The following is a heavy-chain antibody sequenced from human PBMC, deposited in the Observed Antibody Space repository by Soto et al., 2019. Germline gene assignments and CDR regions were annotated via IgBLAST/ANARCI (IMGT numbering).Heavy chain of an antibody. J-gene: IGHJ4*02. CDR2: ISGSGSNT. CDR1: GFTFSSYA. CDR3: AAGSGVVVITTYRFDY. V-gene: IGHV3-23*01. D-gene: IGHD3-22*01. Sequence: GGSLRLSCAASGFTFSSYAISWVRQAPGKGLEWVSAISGSGSNTYYADSVKGRFTISRSNSKNTLYLQMNSLRAEDTAVYYCAAGSGVVVITTYRFDYWGQGTQVTVSS.